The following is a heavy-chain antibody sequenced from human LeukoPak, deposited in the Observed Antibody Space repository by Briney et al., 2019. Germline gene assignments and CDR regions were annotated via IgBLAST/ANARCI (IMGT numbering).Heavy chain of an antibody. CDR1: GGSISSGGYY. CDR3: ARTKKGMTTVSKGPYYFDY. D-gene: IGHD4-17*01. Sequence: SQTLSLTCTVSGGSISSGGYYWSWIRQHPGKGLEWIGYIYYSGSTYYNPSLKSRVTISVDTSKNQFSLKLSSVTAADTAVYYCARTKKGMTTVSKGPYYFDYWGQGTLVTVSS. J-gene: IGHJ4*02. V-gene: IGHV4-31*03. CDR2: IYYSGST.